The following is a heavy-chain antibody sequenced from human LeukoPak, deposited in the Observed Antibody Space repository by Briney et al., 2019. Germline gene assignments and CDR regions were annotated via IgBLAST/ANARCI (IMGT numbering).Heavy chain of an antibody. Sequence: GGSLRLSCAASGFTFSSYAMSWVRQAPGKGLEWVSAISGSGGSTYYADSVKGRFTISRDNSKNTLYLQMNSLRAEDTAVYYCAKDRVGSSSWYPYYFDYWGQGTLATVSS. CDR1: GFTFSSYA. J-gene: IGHJ4*02. V-gene: IGHV3-23*01. CDR2: ISGSGGST. D-gene: IGHD6-13*01. CDR3: AKDRVGSSSWYPYYFDY.